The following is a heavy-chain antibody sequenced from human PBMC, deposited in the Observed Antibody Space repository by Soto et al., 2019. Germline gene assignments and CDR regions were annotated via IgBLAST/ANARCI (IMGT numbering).Heavy chain of an antibody. CDR1: GFTFSRYA. V-gene: IGHV3-23*01. CDR3: AKYGPAGFRYWSHYFDS. D-gene: IGHD2-8*02. CDR2: LSNSGTTT. J-gene: IGHJ4*02. Sequence: GGSLRLSCAASGFTFSRYAMTWVRQAPGKGLEWVSLLSNSGTTTDYADSVKGRFTISRDNSKNTLYLQMNSLRGEDTAVYYCAKYGPAGFRYWSHYFDSWGQGALVTVSS.